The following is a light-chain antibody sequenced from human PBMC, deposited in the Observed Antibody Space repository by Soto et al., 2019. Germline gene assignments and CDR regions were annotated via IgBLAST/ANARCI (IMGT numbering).Light chain of an antibody. V-gene: IGKV3-20*01. J-gene: IGKJ5*01. CDR3: QQYASSFN. CDR1: QSVYNNY. Sequence: ESVLTQSPGTLSLSPGERATLSSRASQSVYNNYLAWYRQKPGQDTRLPLDEASTRITGVPYRFSGSGSGTDFTLTISRLEADVSAVYYCQQYASSFNFCQGTRLEI. CDR2: EAS.